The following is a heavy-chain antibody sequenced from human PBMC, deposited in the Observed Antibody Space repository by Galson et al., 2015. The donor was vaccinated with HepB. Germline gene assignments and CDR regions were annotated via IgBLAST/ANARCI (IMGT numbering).Heavy chain of an antibody. CDR2: ISPHNRDT. D-gene: IGHD2-15*01. J-gene: IGHJ5*01. CDR1: GYTFSSYS. CDR3: ARAALVVAVGATQNYWFDP. V-gene: IGHV1-18*01. Sequence: SVKVSCKASGYTFSSYSMNWVRQAPGQGLEWVGWISPHNRDTNYAQKFQGRVTMTTDTSTTTAYMELRSLRSDDTAVYYCARAALVVAVGATQNYWFDPRPRGPLV.